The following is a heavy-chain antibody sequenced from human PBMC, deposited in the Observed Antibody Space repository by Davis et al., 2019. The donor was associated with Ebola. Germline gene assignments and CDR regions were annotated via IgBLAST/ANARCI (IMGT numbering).Heavy chain of an antibody. CDR3: ARSNIGRDGYYFDY. V-gene: IGHV4-4*07. Sequence: PSETLSLTCLVSGGSISNFNWNWIRLPAGKGLEWIGRIFPSGSTNYNPSLNSRVTMSVDTSKSQFSLILYSVTAADTAVYYCARSNIGRDGYYFDYWGQGTLLTVSS. CDR2: IFPSGST. D-gene: IGHD5-24*01. J-gene: IGHJ4*02. CDR1: GGSISNFN.